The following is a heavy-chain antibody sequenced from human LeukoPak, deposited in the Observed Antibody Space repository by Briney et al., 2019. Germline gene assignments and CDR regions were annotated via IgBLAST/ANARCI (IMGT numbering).Heavy chain of an antibody. CDR3: ARVPPRSGWYADH. Sequence: GGSLRLSCAASGFTFSTYAMHWVRQPPGKGLEWVALISYDEDRKWYAPSVKGRFTISRDNSKNTVFLQMNSLRLDDTALYYCARVPPRSGWYADHWGQGTLVTVSS. V-gene: IGHV3-30*04. CDR2: ISYDEDRK. J-gene: IGHJ5*02. D-gene: IGHD6-19*01. CDR1: GFTFSTYA.